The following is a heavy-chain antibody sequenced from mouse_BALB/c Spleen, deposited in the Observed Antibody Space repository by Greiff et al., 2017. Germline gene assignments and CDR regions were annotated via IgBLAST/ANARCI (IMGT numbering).Heavy chain of an antibody. D-gene: IGHD2-4*01. Sequence: DVQLVESGGGLVQPGGSRKLSCAASGFTFSDYGMAWVRQAPGKGPEWVAFISNLSYSIYYADTVTGRFTISRENAKNTLYLEMSSLRSEDTAMYYCARYDYDGFDYWGQGTTLTVSS. CDR2: ISNLSYSI. CDR3: ARYDYDGFDY. V-gene: IGHV5-15*02. J-gene: IGHJ2*01. CDR1: GFTFSDYG.